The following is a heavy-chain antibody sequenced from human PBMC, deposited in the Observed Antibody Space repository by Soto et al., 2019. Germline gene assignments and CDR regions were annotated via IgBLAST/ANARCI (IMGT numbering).Heavy chain of an antibody. CDR2: ISYDGSNK. CDR1: GSTFSSYG. J-gene: IGHJ4*02. Sequence: GGSLRLSCAASGSTFSSYGMHWVRQAPGKGLEWVAVISYDGSNKYYADSVKGRFTISRDNSKNTLYLQMNSLRAEDTAVYYCAKERGYGFDYWGQGTLVTVSS. CDR3: AKERGYGFDY. V-gene: IGHV3-30*18. D-gene: IGHD5-18*01.